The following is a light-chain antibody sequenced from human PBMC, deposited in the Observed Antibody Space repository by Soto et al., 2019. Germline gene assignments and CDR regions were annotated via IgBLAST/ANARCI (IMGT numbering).Light chain of an antibody. CDR2: DAS. CDR3: QEYHSYPVS. J-gene: IGKJ5*01. V-gene: IGKV1-5*01. Sequence: DIQVTQSPATLSAFVGDRVTISCRARQSIGTWLAWYQQKPGKAPKLLIYDASTLESGVPSRFSGSGSGTEFTLTISSLQPEDVATYYCQEYHSYPVSFGQGTRLDI. CDR1: QSIGTW.